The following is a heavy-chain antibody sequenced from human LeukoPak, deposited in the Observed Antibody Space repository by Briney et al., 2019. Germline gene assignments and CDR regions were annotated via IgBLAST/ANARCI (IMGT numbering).Heavy chain of an antibody. D-gene: IGHD3-16*01. CDR1: GFTFDSYA. J-gene: IGHJ6*02. Sequence: PGGSLRLSCAASGFTFDSYAMNWVCQAPGKGLEWVSGISSSGGITKYADSVKGRFTLSRDNSKNTLYLQMNSLRAEDTAVYYCARVSWGADGLDVWGQGTTVTVSS. CDR3: ARVSWGADGLDV. CDR2: ISSSGGIT. V-gene: IGHV3-23*01.